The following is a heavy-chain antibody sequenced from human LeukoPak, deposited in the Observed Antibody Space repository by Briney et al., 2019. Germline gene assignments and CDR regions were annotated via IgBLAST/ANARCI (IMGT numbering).Heavy chain of an antibody. V-gene: IGHV3-66*01. CDR3: ARDLDYGDGYYFDY. CDR2: IYSGGST. Sequence: GASLRLSCAASGFTVSSNYMSWVRQAPGKGLEWVSVIYSGGSTYYADSVKGRFTISRDNSKNTLYLQMNSLRAEDTAVYYCARDLDYGDGYYFDYWGQGTLVTVSS. CDR1: GFTVSSNY. J-gene: IGHJ4*02. D-gene: IGHD4-17*01.